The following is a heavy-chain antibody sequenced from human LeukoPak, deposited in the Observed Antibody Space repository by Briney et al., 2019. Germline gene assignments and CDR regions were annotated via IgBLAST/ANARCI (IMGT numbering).Heavy chain of an antibody. CDR1: GGSINSATYY. Sequence: SETPSLTCTVSGGSINSATYYWTWIRQPAGKGLEWIGRIYTSGSTNYNPSLKSRVTISVDTSKNQFSLKLSSVTAADTAVYYCARNSCPSGTCYDNRGYFDYWGQGTLVTVSS. CDR3: ARNSCPSGTCYDNRGYFDY. J-gene: IGHJ4*02. CDR2: IYTSGST. D-gene: IGHD2-15*01. V-gene: IGHV4-61*02.